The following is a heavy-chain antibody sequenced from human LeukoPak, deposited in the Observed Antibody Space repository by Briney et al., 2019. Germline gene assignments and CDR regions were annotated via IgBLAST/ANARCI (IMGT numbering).Heavy chain of an antibody. CDR3: ARHRSRGDY. CDR2: ITSSSHI. Sequence: NPGGSLRLPCAASGFTFSSYNMNWVRQAPGKGLEWVSSITSSSHIYCADSVKGRFTISRDNAKSSLYLQMNSLRPEDTAVYYCARHRSRGDYWGQGTLVTVSS. J-gene: IGHJ4*02. V-gene: IGHV3-21*01. CDR1: GFTFSSYN.